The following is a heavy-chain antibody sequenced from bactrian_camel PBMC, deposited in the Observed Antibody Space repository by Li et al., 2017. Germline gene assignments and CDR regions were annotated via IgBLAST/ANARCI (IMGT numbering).Heavy chain of an antibody. Sequence: HVQLVESGGGSVQAGGSLRLACAATGSTASIDCMGWFRVAPEKGRDWVAVLTTGGGSTWYSDSVKGRFTISQDNINDMVYLQMDGLKPEDTAMYYCAARSSKWCLSWSYDYWGQGPRSPSP. CDR3: AARSSKWCLSWSYDY. CDR2: LTTGGGST. D-gene: IGHD8*01. CDR1: GSTASIDC. J-gene: IGHJ4*01. V-gene: IGHV3S54*01.